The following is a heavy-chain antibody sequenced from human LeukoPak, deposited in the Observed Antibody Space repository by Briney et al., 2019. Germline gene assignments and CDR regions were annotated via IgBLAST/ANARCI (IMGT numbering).Heavy chain of an antibody. CDR2: ISSSGSTI. D-gene: IGHD5/OR15-5a*01. V-gene: IGHV3-48*03. J-gene: IGHJ4*02. Sequence: PGGSLRLSCAASGFTFNNYEMDWVRQAPGKGLEWVSYISSSGSTIYYADSVKGRFTISRDNAKNSLYLQMNSLRAEDTAVYYCAREVIGSNVHPPEGFDYWGQGTLVTVSS. CDR3: AREVIGSNVHPPEGFDY. CDR1: GFTFNNYE.